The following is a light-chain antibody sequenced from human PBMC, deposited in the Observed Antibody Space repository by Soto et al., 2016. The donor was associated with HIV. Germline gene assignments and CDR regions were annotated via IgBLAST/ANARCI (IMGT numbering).Light chain of an antibody. Sequence: DIQMTQSPSSLSASVGDRVTITCQASQDISNYLNWYQQKPGKAPKLLIYDASNLETGVPSRFSGSGSGTDFTFTISSLQPEDIATYYCQQYDNLPVTFGGGPRWR. CDR2: DAS. V-gene: IGKV1-33*01. J-gene: IGKJ4*01. CDR3: QQYDNLPVT. CDR1: QDISNY.